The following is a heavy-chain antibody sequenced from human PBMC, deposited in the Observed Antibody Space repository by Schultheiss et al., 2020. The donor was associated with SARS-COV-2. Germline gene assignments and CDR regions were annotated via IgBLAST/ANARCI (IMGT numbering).Heavy chain of an antibody. V-gene: IGHV3-30*03. J-gene: IGHJ5*02. CDR2: ISYDGSNK. CDR3: AREGGWYGNWFDP. Sequence: GGSLRLSCAVSGFTFSSYGMHWVRQAPGKGLEWVAVISYDGSNKYYADSVKGRFTISRDNSNNTLYLQMSSLRAEDTAVYYCAREGGWYGNWFDPWGQGTLVTVSS. CDR1: GFTFSSYG. D-gene: IGHD6-19*01.